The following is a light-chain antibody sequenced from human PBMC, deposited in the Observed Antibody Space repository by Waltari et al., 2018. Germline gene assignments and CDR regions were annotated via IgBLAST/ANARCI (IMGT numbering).Light chain of an antibody. CDR3: TSFTSSRTYV. CDR2: DVS. V-gene: IGLV2-14*03. J-gene: IGLJ1*01. Sequence: QSALTQPVAVSGSPGQSIAISCTGTSSDVGGYDYVFWYQQHPGIVPKLMIYDVSARPSGVSNRFSGSKSGNMASLTISGLQAEDEADYYCTSFTSSRTYVFGTGTKVTVL. CDR1: SSDVGGYDY.